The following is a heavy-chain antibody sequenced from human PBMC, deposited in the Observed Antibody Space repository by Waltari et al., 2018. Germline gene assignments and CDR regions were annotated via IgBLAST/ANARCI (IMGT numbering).Heavy chain of an antibody. CDR1: GGSISSGGYS. V-gene: IGHV4-30-2*01. Sequence: LQLQESGSGLVKPSQTLSLTCAVSGGSISSGGYSWSWIRQPPGKGLEWIGYIYHSGSTYYNPSLKSRVTISVDRSKNQFSLKLSSVTAADTAVYYCARVDSSSWAAFDPWGQGTLVTVSS. J-gene: IGHJ5*02. CDR2: IYHSGST. CDR3: ARVDSSSWAAFDP. D-gene: IGHD6-13*01.